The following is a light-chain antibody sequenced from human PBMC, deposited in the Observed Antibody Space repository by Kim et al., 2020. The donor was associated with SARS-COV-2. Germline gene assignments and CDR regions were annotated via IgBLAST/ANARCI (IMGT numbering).Light chain of an antibody. Sequence: SASVGDRVTITCRASQRISNYLAWYQQKPGKVPKLLIYAASTVQSGVPSRFSGSGSGTHFTLTISSLQPEDVATYYCQKYNSAPLTFGGGNNVDI. V-gene: IGKV1-27*01. CDR2: AAS. J-gene: IGKJ4*01. CDR1: QRISNY. CDR3: QKYNSAPLT.